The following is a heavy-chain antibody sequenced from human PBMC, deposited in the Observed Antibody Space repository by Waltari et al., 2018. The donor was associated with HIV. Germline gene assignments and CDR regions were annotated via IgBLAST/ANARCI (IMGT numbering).Heavy chain of an antibody. J-gene: IGHJ4*02. CDR3: AKDSAFFQAGYSII. V-gene: IGHV3-30*18. CDR2: ISYDRSNK. CDR1: GFTFNYHG. D-gene: IGHD6-13*01. Sequence: QVQLVQSGGGVVQPGTSLRLSCAASGFTFNYHGMHWVRQAPGKGVEGVELISYDRSNKYYADSVKGRFTISRDNSKKTVYLQMNSLRPEDTAVYYCAKDSAFFQAGYSIIWGQGTLVTVSS.